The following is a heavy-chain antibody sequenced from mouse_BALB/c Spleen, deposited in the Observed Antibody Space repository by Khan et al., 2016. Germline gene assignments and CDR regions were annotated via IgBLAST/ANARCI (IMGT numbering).Heavy chain of an antibody. V-gene: IGHV1S56*01. CDR2: IFPGDGST. J-gene: IGHJ3*01. Sequence: QIQLVQSGAELIKPGASVKLSCKASGYTFTSYDINWVRQRPEQGLEWIGWIFPGDGSTKYNEKFMGKATLTTDKSSSTAYMQLSRLTSEDSAVYFCTRTYYTYDGSWFAYWGQGTLVTVSA. D-gene: IGHD2-14*01. CDR1: GYTFTSYD. CDR3: TRTYYTYDGSWFAY.